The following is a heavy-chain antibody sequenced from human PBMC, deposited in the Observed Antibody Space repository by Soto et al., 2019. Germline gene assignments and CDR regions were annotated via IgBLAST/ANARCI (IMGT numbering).Heavy chain of an antibody. D-gene: IGHD3-22*01. CDR1: GFTFSSYV. Sequence: PGGSMRLSCAASGFTFSSYVMSWVRQAPGKGLEWVSAISGSGGSNRYYADSVKGRFTISRDNSKNTLYLQMNSLRAEDTAVYYCARDWADYYDSSGYLDYWGQGTLVTVSS. V-gene: IGHV3-23*01. J-gene: IGHJ4*02. CDR3: ARDWADYYDSSGYLDY. CDR2: ISGSGGSNR.